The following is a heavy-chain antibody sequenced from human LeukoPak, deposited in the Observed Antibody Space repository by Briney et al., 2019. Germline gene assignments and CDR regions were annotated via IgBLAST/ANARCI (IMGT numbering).Heavy chain of an antibody. CDR1: GYTFTGYY. CDR2: INPNSGGT. Sequence: VASVKVSCKASGYTFTGYYMHWVRPAPGQGLEWMGWINPNSGGTNYAQKFQGSVTMTRDTSVSTAYMELRRLRSDDTAVYYCARGDRISRYYYYMDVWGKGTTVTVSS. D-gene: IGHD3-10*01. V-gene: IGHV1-2*02. CDR3: ARGDRISRYYYYMDV. J-gene: IGHJ6*03.